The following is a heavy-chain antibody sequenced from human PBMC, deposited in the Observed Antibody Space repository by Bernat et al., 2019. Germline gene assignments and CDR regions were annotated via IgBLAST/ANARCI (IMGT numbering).Heavy chain of an antibody. CDR2: IWYDGSNK. D-gene: IGHD6-13*01. CDR3: ARVSSSSWYGAHYFDY. Sequence: QVQLVESGGGVVQPGRSLRLSCAASGFTFSSYGMHWVRQAPGKGLEWVAVIWYDGSNKYYADSVKGRFTISRDNSKNTLYLQMNSLRAEDTAVYYCARVSSSSWYGAHYFDYWGQGTLLTVSS. CDR1: GFTFSSYG. V-gene: IGHV3-33*01. J-gene: IGHJ4*02.